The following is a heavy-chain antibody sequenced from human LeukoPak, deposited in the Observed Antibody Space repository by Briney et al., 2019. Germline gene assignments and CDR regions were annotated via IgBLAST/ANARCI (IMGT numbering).Heavy chain of an antibody. CDR3: ARSKSYSSGWTDFDC. CDR1: GFTFSSHD. Sequence: LTGGSLRLSCAASGFTFSSHDMHWVRQPTGEGLEWVSVIGTAGNTYYTDSVKGRFTISRENAKNSLYLQMDNLRAEDTAVYYCARSKSYSSGWTDFDCWGQGTLVTVPS. J-gene: IGHJ4*02. D-gene: IGHD6-19*01. CDR2: IGTAGNT. V-gene: IGHV3-13*01.